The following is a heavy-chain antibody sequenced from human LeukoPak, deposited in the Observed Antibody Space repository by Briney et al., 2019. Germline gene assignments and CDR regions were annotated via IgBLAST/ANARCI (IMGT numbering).Heavy chain of an antibody. Sequence: SETLSLTCTVSGGSISSSSYYWGWIRQPPGKGLEWIGSIYYSGSTYYNPSLKSRVTIPVDTSKNQFSLKLSSVTAADTAVYYCARASYSYDISGWVPFDYWGQGTLVTVSS. CDR2: IYYSGST. D-gene: IGHD3-22*01. CDR1: GGSISSSSYY. V-gene: IGHV4-39*07. J-gene: IGHJ4*02. CDR3: ARASYSYDISGWVPFDY.